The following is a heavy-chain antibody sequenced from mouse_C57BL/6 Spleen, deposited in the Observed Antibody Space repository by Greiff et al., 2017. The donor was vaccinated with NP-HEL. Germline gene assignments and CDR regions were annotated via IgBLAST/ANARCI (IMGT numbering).Heavy chain of an antibody. Sequence: VQLQQSGAELVKPGASVKVSCKASGYTFTSYWMHWVKQRPGQGLEWIGRIHPSDSGTNYNQKFKGKATLTVDKSSSTAYMQLRSLTSEDAAVYYCARLGDDYFGYWGQGTTLTFAS. CDR2: IHPSDSGT. CDR3: ARLGDDYFGY. D-gene: IGHD3-2*02. V-gene: IGHV1-74*01. CDR1: GYTFTSYW. J-gene: IGHJ2*01.